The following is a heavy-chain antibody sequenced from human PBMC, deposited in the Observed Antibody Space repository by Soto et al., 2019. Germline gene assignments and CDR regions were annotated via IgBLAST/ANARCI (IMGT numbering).Heavy chain of an antibody. V-gene: IGHV4-31*03. CDR3: ARESAGRDDFWSGYETHHFDY. Sequence: QVQLQESGPGLVKPSQTLSLTCTVSGGSISSGGYYWSWIRQHPGKGLEWIGYIYYSGSTYYNPSLKSRVTISVDTSKNQFSLKLSSVTAADTAVYYCARESAGRDDFWSGYETHHFDYWGQGTLVTVSS. CDR2: IYYSGST. D-gene: IGHD3-3*01. J-gene: IGHJ4*02. CDR1: GGSISSGGYY.